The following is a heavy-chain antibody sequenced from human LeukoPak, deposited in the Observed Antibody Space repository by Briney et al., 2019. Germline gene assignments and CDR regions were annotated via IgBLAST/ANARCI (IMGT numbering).Heavy chain of an antibody. J-gene: IGHJ3*02. V-gene: IGHV3-74*01. CDR1: GFTFSSYW. CDR3: ARAGYYDFWSGYYTRYAFDI. Sequence: PGGSLRLSCAASGFTFSSYWMHWVRQATGKGLVWVSRINSDGSSTSYADSVKGRFTISRDNAKNTLYLQMNSLRAEDTAVYYCARAGYYDFWSGYYTRYAFDIWGQGTMATVSS. CDR2: INSDGSST. D-gene: IGHD3-3*01.